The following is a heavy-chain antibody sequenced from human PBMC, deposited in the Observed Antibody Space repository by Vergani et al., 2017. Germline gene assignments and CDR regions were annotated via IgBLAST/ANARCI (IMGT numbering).Heavy chain of an antibody. V-gene: IGHV3-23*01. CDR3: AKASGYDPLGMDV. CDR1: GFTFSSYA. D-gene: IGHD5-12*01. Sequence: EVQLLESGGGLVQPGGSLRLSCAASGFTFSSYAMSWVRQAPGKGLEWVSAISGSGGSKYYADSVKGRFTISRDNSKNPLYLQMNSLSAEDTAVYYCAKASGYDPLGMDVWGQGTTVTVSS. CDR2: ISGSGGSK. J-gene: IGHJ6*02.